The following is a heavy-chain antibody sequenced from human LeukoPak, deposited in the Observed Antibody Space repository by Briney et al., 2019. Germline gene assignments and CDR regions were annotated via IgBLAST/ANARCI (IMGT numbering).Heavy chain of an antibody. CDR2: ISYDGSNK. D-gene: IGHD6-13*01. Sequence: PGGSLRLSCAASGFTFDDYAMHWVRQAPGKGLEWVAVISYDGSNKYYADSVKGRFTISRDNSKNTLYLQMNSLRAEDTAVYYCARDRSWQQLGYFDYWGQGTLVTVSS. CDR1: GFTFDDYA. J-gene: IGHJ4*02. V-gene: IGHV3-30*04. CDR3: ARDRSWQQLGYFDY.